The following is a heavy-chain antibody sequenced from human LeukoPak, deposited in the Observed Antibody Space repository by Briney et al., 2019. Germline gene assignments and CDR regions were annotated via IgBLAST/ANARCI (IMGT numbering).Heavy chain of an antibody. CDR1: GGSISSYY. V-gene: IGHV4-4*07. CDR3: ARGQWELTGIYYYYYMDV. CDR2: IYTSGST. J-gene: IGHJ6*03. D-gene: IGHD1-26*01. Sequence: PSETLSLTCTVSGGSISSYYWSWIRQPAGKGLEWIGRIYTSGSTNYNPSLKSRVTMSVDTSKNQFSLKLSSVTAADTAVYYCARGQWELTGIYYYYYMDVWGKGTTVTISS.